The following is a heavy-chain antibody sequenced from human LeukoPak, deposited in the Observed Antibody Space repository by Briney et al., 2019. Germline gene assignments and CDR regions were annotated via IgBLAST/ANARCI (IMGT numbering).Heavy chain of an antibody. CDR2: IKQDGSEK. CDR3: ARDQWWQFIAVAITSYFDS. CDR1: GFTFSSYW. V-gene: IGHV3-7*01. Sequence: GGSLRLSCAASGFTFSSYWMSWVRQAPGKGLEWVANIKQDGSEKYYVDSVKGRFIISRDNAKNSLYLQMNSLRAEDTAVYYCARDQWWQFIAVAITSYFDSWGQGTLVTVSS. D-gene: IGHD6-19*01. J-gene: IGHJ4*02.